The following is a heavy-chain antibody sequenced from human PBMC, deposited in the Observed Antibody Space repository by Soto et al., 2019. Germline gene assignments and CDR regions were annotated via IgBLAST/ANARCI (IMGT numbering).Heavy chain of an antibody. CDR1: GFTFSNYY. J-gene: IGHJ4*02. CDR3: GRVQLSSVTYNSPDY. D-gene: IGHD6-19*01. CDR2: ITNKANSYTT. Sequence: EVQLVESGGGLVQPGGSLRLSCAASGFTFSNYYMDWVRQAPGKGLEWVGRITNKANSYTTQYAASGKRRFTVSRDDSDTSLYLQMGRLTAEDTAVYYCGRVQLSSVTYNSPDYWGQGTLVTVSS. V-gene: IGHV3-72*01.